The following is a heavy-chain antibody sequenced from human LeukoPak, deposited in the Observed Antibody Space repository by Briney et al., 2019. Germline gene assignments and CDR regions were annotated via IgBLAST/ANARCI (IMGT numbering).Heavy chain of an antibody. J-gene: IGHJ4*02. V-gene: IGHV4-59*01. CDR1: GGSITSYY. CDR3: ASYSNSWYSFDY. D-gene: IGHD6-13*01. Sequence: PSETLSLTCTVSGGSITSYYWSWIRQPPGKGLEWIGYMYYSGNSYYNPSLKSRVTISVDTSKNQFSLKLSSMTAADTAVYYCASYSNSWYSFDYWGQGTLVTVSS. CDR2: MYYSGNS.